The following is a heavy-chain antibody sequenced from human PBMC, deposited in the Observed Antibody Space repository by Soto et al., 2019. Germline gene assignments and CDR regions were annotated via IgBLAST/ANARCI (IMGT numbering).Heavy chain of an antibody. J-gene: IGHJ4*02. D-gene: IGHD3-3*01. Sequence: ASVKVSCKVSGYTLTELSMHWVRQAPGKGLEWMGGFDPEDGETIYAQKFQGRVTMTEDTSTDTAYMELSSLRSEDTAVYYCVVNYDFWSGYRGYFDYWGQGTLVTVSS. CDR3: VVNYDFWSGYRGYFDY. V-gene: IGHV1-24*01. CDR1: GYTLTELS. CDR2: FDPEDGET.